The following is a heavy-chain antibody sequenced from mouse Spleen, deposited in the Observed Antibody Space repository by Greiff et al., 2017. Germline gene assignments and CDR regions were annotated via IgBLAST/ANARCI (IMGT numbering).Heavy chain of an antibody. CDR3: AGPRGGSWYFDV. CDR2: ISSGSSTI. CDR1: GFTFSDYG. V-gene: IGHV5-17*01. Sequence: EVKLVESGGGLVKPGGSLKLSCAASGFTFSDYGMHWVRQAPEKGLEWVAYISSGSSTIYYADTVKGRFTISRDNAKNTLFLQMTSLRSGDTAMYYCAGPRGGSWYFDVWGAGTTVTVSS. J-gene: IGHJ1*01. D-gene: IGHD1-1*02.